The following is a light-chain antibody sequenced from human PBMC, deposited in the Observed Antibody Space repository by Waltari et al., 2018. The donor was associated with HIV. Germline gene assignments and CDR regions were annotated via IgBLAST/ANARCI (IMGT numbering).Light chain of an antibody. Sequence: QSVLTQPPSASGTPGQRVTISCSGSRSNIGSNYVYWYQQLPGTAPKLLIYRNNERPSGVPYRFSGSKSGTSASLAISGLRSEDEADYYCAAWDDTLSGPDFGTGTKVTVL. CDR2: RNN. V-gene: IGLV1-47*01. CDR3: AAWDDTLSGPD. J-gene: IGLJ1*01. CDR1: RSNIGSNY.